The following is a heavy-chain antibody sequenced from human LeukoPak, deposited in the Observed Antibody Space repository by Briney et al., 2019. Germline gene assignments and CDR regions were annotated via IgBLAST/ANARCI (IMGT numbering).Heavy chain of an antibody. V-gene: IGHV3-23*01. CDR3: ARRSPYCGGDCDLYFDS. CDR2: ISGSGGST. J-gene: IGHJ4*02. Sequence: PGGSLRLSCAASGFTFSSYAVSWVRQAPGKGLEWVSAISGSGGSTYYADSVKGRFTISRDNSKNTLYLQMNSLRAEDTAVYYCARRSPYCGGDCDLYFDSWGQGTLVTVSS. D-gene: IGHD2-21*02. CDR1: GFTFSSYA.